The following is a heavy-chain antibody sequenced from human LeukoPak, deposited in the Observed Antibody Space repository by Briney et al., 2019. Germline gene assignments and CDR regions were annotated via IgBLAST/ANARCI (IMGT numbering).Heavy chain of an antibody. Sequence: GGSLRLSCAASGFNFSPYAMSWVRQAPGRGLEWVSSIGGSDSSTYYTDSVKGRFTISRDNSESTLYLQMNSLRADDAALYYCAKCRGGSCYSSSDYWGQGTLVTVSS. CDR2: IGGSDSST. CDR3: AKCRGGSCYSSSDY. V-gene: IGHV3-23*01. CDR1: GFNFSPYA. D-gene: IGHD2-15*01. J-gene: IGHJ4*02.